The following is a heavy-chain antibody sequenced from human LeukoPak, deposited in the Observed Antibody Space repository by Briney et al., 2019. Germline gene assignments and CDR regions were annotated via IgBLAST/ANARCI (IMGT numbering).Heavy chain of an antibody. CDR3: ARRGYSYGYFDY. J-gene: IGHJ4*02. CDR2: IHYSGGT. CDR1: GVSMNNYY. Sequence: RPSETLSLTCTVSGVSMNNYYWNWIRQAPGKGLEWIGYIHYSGGTNYNPSLKSRVTISVDTSKNQFSLKLTSVTAADTALYYCARRGYSYGYFDYWGQGTLVTVSS. V-gene: IGHV4-59*12. D-gene: IGHD5-18*01.